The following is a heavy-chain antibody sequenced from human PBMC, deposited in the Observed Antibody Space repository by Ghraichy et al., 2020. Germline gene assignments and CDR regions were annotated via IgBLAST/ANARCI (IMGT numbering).Heavy chain of an antibody. Sequence: SETLSLTCTVSGGSISSSSYYWGWIRQPPGKGLEWIGSIYYSGSTYYNPSLKSRVTISVDTSKNQFSLKLSSVTAADTAVYYCARPAGFCSSTSCQYYYYYYGMDVWGQGTTVTVSS. CDR1: GGSISSSSYY. CDR2: IYYSGST. V-gene: IGHV4-39*01. D-gene: IGHD2-2*01. CDR3: ARPAGFCSSTSCQYYYYYYGMDV. J-gene: IGHJ6*02.